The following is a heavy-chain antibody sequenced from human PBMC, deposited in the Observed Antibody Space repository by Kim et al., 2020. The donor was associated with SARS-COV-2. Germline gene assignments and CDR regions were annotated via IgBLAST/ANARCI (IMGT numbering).Heavy chain of an antibody. D-gene: IGHD6-19*01. CDR1: VGSISSDY. CDR2: IHHSGKT. V-gene: IGHV4-59*13. J-gene: IGHJ4*02. CDR3: AKGAGWYDF. Sequence: SETLSLTCSVSVGSISSDYWSWLRQPPGKGLEWIAYIHHSGKTNYNPSLKSRVTISLDTSKSQFSLKLASVTAADTAVYYCAKGAGWYDFWSQGTLVTVSS.